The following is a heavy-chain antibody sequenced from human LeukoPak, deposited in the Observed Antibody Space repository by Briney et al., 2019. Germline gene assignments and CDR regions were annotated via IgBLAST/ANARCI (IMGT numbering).Heavy chain of an antibody. CDR2: ISGSGGST. V-gene: IGHV3-23*01. D-gene: IGHD3-3*01. Sequence: GGSLRLSCPASGFTFSSYAMSWVRQAPGKGLEWVSAISGSGGSTYYADSVKGRFTISRDNSKNTLYLQMNSLRAEDTAVYYCAKFDYDFWRTGYYWGQGTLVTVSS. CDR3: AKFDYDFWRTGYY. J-gene: IGHJ4*02. CDR1: GFTFSSYA.